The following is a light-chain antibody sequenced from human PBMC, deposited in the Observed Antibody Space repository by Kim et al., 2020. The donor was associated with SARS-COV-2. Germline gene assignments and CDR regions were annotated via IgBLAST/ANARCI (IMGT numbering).Light chain of an antibody. CDR2: GAC. J-gene: IGKJ3*01. CDR3: QQRSSWPLA. Sequence: SLGPGERVTLSCSARQSVHDLVSWFKQGPGQAPRLHIHGACNRASGAPARCSGSGSGTDFTLTISSLEHEDFAVYYCQQRSSWPLAFGPGTKWISN. CDR1: QSVHDL. V-gene: IGKV3-11*01.